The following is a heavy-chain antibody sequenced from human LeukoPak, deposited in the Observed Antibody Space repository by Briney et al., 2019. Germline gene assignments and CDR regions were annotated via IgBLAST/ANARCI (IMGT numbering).Heavy chain of an antibody. CDR1: GLNFRDYS. CDR2: ISGTSSYM. D-gene: IGHD3-10*01. J-gene: IGHJ5*02. CDR3: ARDLHYYGSGP. V-gene: IGHV3-21*01. Sequence: PGGSLRLSCVAYGLNFRDYSMNWVRQAPGKGLDWVSGISGTSSYMYYGDSVKGRFTVSRDNAKNSLYLQMESLRVEDTAVYYCARDLHYYGSGPWGQGTLVTVSS.